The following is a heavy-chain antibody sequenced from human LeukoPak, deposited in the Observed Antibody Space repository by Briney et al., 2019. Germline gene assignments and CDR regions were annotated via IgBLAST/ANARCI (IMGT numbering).Heavy chain of an antibody. J-gene: IGHJ6*02. D-gene: IGHD6-13*01. Sequence: GGSLRLSCAASGFTFSSYGMHWVRQAPGKGLEWVAFIRYDGSNKYYADSVKGRFTISRDNSKNTLYLQTNSLRAEDTAVYYCAKDAPRIAAVSYYYYYYGMDVWGQGTLVTVSS. CDR3: AKDAPRIAAVSYYYYYYGMDV. CDR2: IRYDGSNK. CDR1: GFTFSSYG. V-gene: IGHV3-30*02.